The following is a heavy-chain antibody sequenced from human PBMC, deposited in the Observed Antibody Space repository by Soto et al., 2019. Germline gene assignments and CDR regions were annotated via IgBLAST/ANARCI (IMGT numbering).Heavy chain of an antibody. V-gene: IGHV4-59*08. Sequence: QVQLQQSGPGLVKPSETLSLTCSVSSGPTSSHNWGWIRQTPGRGLEWIGYVYSTGGTSYNPSLNCRVTISADTSTNNISLTLTSVTAADTAVYYCVRQGIGNLHGLVDVWGQGTTVRVSS. CDR1: SGPTSSHN. D-gene: IGHD1-1*01. J-gene: IGHJ6*02. CDR3: VRQGIGNLHGLVDV. CDR2: VYSTGGT.